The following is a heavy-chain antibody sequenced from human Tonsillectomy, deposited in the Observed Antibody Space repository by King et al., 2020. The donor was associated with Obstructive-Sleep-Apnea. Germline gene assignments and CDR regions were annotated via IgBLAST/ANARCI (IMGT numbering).Heavy chain of an antibody. Sequence: QLQESGPGLVKPSQTLSLTCTVSGGSINSGDYYWSWIRQHPGKGLEWIGYIYYSGSTHYNPSLRSRVTISVDTSKNQFSLRLSSVTAAATAVYYCARNPYSYGYVSWFDPWGQGTLVTVSS. CDR3: ARNPYSYGYVSWFDP. J-gene: IGHJ5*02. CDR2: IYYSGST. D-gene: IGHD5-18*01. CDR1: GGSINSGDYY. V-gene: IGHV4-31*03.